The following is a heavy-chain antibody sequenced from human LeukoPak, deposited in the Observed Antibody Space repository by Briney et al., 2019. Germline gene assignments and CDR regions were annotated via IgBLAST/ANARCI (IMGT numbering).Heavy chain of an antibody. CDR1: GGTFSSNV. CDR3: ATGPAALLGGYDY. Sequence: GASVKVSCKASGGTFSSNVISWVRQAPGQGLEWMGGIIPIFGTANYAQKFQGRVTMTEDTSTDTAYMELSSLRSEDTAVYYCATGPAALLGGYDYWGQGTLVTVSS. CDR2: IIPIFGTA. D-gene: IGHD3-10*01. V-gene: IGHV1-69*06. J-gene: IGHJ4*02.